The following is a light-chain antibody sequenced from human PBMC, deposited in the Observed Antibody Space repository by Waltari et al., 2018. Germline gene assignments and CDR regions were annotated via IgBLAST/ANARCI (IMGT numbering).Light chain of an antibody. J-gene: IGLJ2*01. CDR1: SSDVCCYNY. Sequence: QSALTQPASVSGSPGQSITISCTGTSSDVCCYNYVSWYQQHPGKAPKLMIYDVSNRPSVVSNRFSGSKSGNTASLTISGLQAEDEADYYCSSYTSSSTPLFGGGTKLTVL. V-gene: IGLV2-14*01. CDR2: DVS. CDR3: SSYTSSSTPL.